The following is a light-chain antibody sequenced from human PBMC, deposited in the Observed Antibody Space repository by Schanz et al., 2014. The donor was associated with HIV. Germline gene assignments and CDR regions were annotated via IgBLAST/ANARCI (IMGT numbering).Light chain of an antibody. Sequence: QSVLTQPPSASGTPGQRVTISCSGSRSDIGSNPVNWYQQFPRAAPKLIVYSDNQRPSGVPDRFSGSKSGNTASLTIAGLQAEDEADYYCSSYTSSILIFGGGTKLTVL. V-gene: IGLV1-44*01. CDR3: SSYTSSILI. CDR2: SDN. CDR1: RSDIGSNP. J-gene: IGLJ2*01.